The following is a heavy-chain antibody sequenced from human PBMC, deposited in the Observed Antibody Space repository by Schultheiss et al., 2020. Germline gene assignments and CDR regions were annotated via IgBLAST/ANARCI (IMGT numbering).Heavy chain of an antibody. V-gene: IGHV3-33*08. CDR2: IWYDGSNK. CDR1: GFTFRTYT. CDR3: ARPTTVNTNLAFDY. D-gene: IGHD4-17*01. J-gene: IGHJ4*02. Sequence: GESLKISCAASGFTFRTYTMSWVRQAPGKGLEWVAVIWYDGSNKYYADSVKGRFTISRDNSKNTLYLQMNSLRAEDTAVYYCARPTTVNTNLAFDYWGQGTLVTVAS.